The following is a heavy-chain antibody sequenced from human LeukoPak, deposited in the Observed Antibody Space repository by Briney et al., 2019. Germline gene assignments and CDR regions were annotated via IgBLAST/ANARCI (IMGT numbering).Heavy chain of an antibody. D-gene: IGHD2-15*01. CDR2: INPSGGST. CDR1: GYTFTSYY. J-gene: IGHJ5*02. Sequence: ASVKVSCKASGYTFTSYYMHWVRQAPGQGLEWMGIINPSGGSTSYAQKFQGRVTMTRDTSTSTVYMELSSLRSEDTAVYYCARSYCSGGSCHGAWFDPWGQGTLVTVSS. CDR3: ARSYCSGGSCHGAWFDP. V-gene: IGHV1-46*01.